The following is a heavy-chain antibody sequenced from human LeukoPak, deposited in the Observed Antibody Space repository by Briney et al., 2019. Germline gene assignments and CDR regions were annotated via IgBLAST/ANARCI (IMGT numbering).Heavy chain of an antibody. V-gene: IGHV4-34*01. D-gene: IGHD3-10*01. CDR3: ASIGYYYGSGSP. Sequence: SETLSLTCAVYGGPFSGYYWSWIRQPPGKGLEWIGEINHSGSTNYNPSLKSRVTISVDTSKNQFSLKLSSVTAADTAVYYCASIGYYYGSGSPWGQGTLVTVSS. J-gene: IGHJ5*02. CDR2: INHSGST. CDR1: GGPFSGYY.